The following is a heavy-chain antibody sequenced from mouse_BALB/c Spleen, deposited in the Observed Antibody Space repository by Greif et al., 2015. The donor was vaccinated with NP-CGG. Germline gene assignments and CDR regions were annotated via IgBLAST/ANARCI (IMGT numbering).Heavy chain of an antibody. CDR3: ARDGNYWYFDV. CDR2: ISDGGSYT. V-gene: IGHV5-4*02. CDR1: GFTFSDYY. D-gene: IGHD2-1*01. J-gene: IGHJ1*01. Sequence: EVKLVESGGGLVKPGGSLKLSCAASGFTFSDYYMHWVRQTPEKRLEWVATISDGGSYTYYPDSVKGRFTISRDNAKNNLYLQMSSLKSEDTAMYYCARDGNYWYFDVWGAGTTVTVSS.